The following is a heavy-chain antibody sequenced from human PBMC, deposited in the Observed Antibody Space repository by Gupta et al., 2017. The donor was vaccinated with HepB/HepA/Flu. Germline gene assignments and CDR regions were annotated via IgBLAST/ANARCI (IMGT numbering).Heavy chain of an antibody. J-gene: IGHJ6*02. CDR2: ISYDGSNK. D-gene: IGHD3-10*01. Sequence: VRQAPGKGLEWVAVISYDGSNKYYADSVKGRFTISRDNSKNTLYLQMNSLRAEDTAVYYCAKDRSSSGSPNYYYYYGMDVWGQGTTVTVSS. V-gene: IGHV3-30*18. CDR3: AKDRSSSGSPNYYYYYGMDV.